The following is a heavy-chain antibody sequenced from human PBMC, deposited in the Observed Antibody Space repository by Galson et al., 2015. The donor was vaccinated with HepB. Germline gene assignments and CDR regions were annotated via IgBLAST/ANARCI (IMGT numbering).Heavy chain of an antibody. D-gene: IGHD3-10*01. CDR3: ARAPSGGSGRGLFDP. V-gene: IGHV1-69*04. CDR2: IIPILGIA. J-gene: IGHJ5*02. CDR1: GGTFSSYA. Sequence: SVKVSCKASGGTFSSYAISWVRQAPGQGLEWMGRIIPILGIANYAQKFQGRVTITADKSTSTAYMELSSLRSEDTAVYYCARAPSGGSGRGLFDPWGQGTLVTVSS.